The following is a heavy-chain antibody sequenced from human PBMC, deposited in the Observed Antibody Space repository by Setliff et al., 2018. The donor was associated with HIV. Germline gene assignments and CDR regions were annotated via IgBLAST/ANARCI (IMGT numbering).Heavy chain of an antibody. V-gene: IGHV1-2*07. CDR3: ARDGDYYASGSYLD. Sequence: GASVKVSCKASGGSLTGSFIHWVRQAPGQGLEWMGWINPVTGGINYAHMFQGRVTMTRDTSISTAFMELRRLRSDDTAFYYCARDGDYYASGSYLDWGQGTQVTVSS. D-gene: IGHD3-10*01. CDR2: INPVTGGI. J-gene: IGHJ4*02. CDR1: GGSLTGSF.